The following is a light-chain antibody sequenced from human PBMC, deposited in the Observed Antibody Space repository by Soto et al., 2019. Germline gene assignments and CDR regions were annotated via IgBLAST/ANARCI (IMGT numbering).Light chain of an antibody. V-gene: IGLV2-14*01. CDR3: SSYTDSSTLGLYV. Sequence: QSALTQPASVSGSPGQSITISCTGTSSDIGGYEYVSWYQQHPGKAPRLMIYEVTYRPSGVSNRFSGSKSGSTASLTISGLQAEDEADYYCSSYTDSSTLGLYVFGTVTKLTVL. J-gene: IGLJ1*01. CDR2: EVT. CDR1: SSDIGGYEY.